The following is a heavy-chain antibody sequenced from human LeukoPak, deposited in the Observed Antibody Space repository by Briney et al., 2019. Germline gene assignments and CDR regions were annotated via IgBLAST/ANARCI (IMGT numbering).Heavy chain of an antibody. D-gene: IGHD2-8*01. CDR3: AREQGYCTNGVCSYYYYYYMDV. J-gene: IGHJ6*03. CDR1: GFTFSSYG. CDR2: IKQDGSEK. V-gene: IGHV3-7*01. Sequence: GGSLRLSCAASGFTFSSYGMHWVRQAPGKGLEWVANIKQDGSEKYYLDSVKGRSTISRDNAKNSLYLQMNSLRAEDTAVYYCAREQGYCTNGVCSYYYYYYMDVWGKGTTVTVSS.